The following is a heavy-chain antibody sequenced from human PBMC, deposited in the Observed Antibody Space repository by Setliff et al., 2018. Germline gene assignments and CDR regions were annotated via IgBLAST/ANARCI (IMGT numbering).Heavy chain of an antibody. V-gene: IGHV4-4*08. J-gene: IGHJ4*02. CDR2: IYTSGTT. Sequence: SETLSLTCSVSGGSISPYYWIWIRQSPGKGLEWIGYIYTSGTTKYNPSLKSRVTISIDTPKGQFSLNLSSVTAADTAVYYCARIAYGSGSYYFDYRGQGTLVTVSS. CDR3: ARIAYGSGSYYFDY. CDR1: GGSISPYY. D-gene: IGHD3-10*01.